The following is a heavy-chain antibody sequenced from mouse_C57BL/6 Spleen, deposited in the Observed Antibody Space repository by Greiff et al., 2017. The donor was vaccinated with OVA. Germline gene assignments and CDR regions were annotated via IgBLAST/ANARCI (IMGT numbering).Heavy chain of an antibody. CDR2: INPYNGGT. CDR1: GYTFTDYY. D-gene: IGHD1-1*01. J-gene: IGHJ1*03. V-gene: IGHV1-19*01. CDR3: ARAGPYYGSSYGYFDV. Sequence: EVQLQQSGPVLVKPGASVKMSCKASGYTFTDYYMNWVKQSHGKSLEWIGVINPYNGGTSYNQKFKGKATLTVDKSSSTAYMELNSLTSEDSAVYYCARAGPYYGSSYGYFDVWGTGTTVTVSS.